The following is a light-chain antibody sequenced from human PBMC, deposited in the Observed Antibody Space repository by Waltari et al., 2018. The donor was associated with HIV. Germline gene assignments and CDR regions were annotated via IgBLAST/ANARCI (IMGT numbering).Light chain of an antibody. CDR2: WAS. J-gene: IGKJ2*01. Sequence: DIVMSQSPDSLAVSLGERATIHCKSRQSILSTAGNRHYLAWYQKRPGQSPNLLIYWASTRESGVPDRFSGSGSGTDFTLTINSLQAEDVAVYYCQQYYDAPYTFGQGTKLDI. CDR1: QSILSTAGNRHY. CDR3: QQYYDAPYT. V-gene: IGKV4-1*01.